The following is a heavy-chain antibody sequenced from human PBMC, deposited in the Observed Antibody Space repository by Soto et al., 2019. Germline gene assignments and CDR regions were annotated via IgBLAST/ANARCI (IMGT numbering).Heavy chain of an antibody. CDR2: FDPEDGET. Sequence: GASVKVSCKVSGYTLTELSMHWVRQAPGKGLEWMGGFDPEDGETIYAQKFQGRVTMTEDTSTDTAYMELSSLRSEDTAVYYCATRRIPYYDFWRPLGLDPWGQGTLVTVSS. CDR1: GYTLTELS. CDR3: ATRRIPYYDFWRPLGLDP. J-gene: IGHJ5*02. V-gene: IGHV1-24*01. D-gene: IGHD3-3*01.